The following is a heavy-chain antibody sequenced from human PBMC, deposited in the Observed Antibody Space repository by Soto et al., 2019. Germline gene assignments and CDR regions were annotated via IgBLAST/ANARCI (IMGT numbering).Heavy chain of an antibody. CDR2: IYYSGST. Sequence: PSETLSLTCTVSGGSISSYYWSWIRRPPGKRLEWIGYIYYSGSTNYNPSLKSRVTISVDTSKNQFSLKLSSVTAADTAVYYCARDRSGYSYGYGRKTYYFDYWGQGTLVTVSS. D-gene: IGHD5-18*01. V-gene: IGHV4-59*01. J-gene: IGHJ4*02. CDR1: GGSISSYY. CDR3: ARDRSGYSYGYGRKTYYFDY.